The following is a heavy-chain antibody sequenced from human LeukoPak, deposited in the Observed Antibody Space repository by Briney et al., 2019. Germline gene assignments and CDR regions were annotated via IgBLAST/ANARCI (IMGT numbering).Heavy chain of an antibody. CDR1: GGSISSGGYY. CDR2: IYYSGST. Sequence: SETLSLTCTVSGGSISSGGYYWSWIRQHPGKGLEWIGYIYYSGSTYYNPSLKSRVTISVDTSKNQFSLKLSSVTAADTAVYYWSRFSAPKSITIFGGVINSCFEFWGQGTLVTVSS. CDR3: SRFSAPKSITIFGGVINSCFEF. D-gene: IGHD3-3*01. J-gene: IGHJ4*02. V-gene: IGHV4-31*03.